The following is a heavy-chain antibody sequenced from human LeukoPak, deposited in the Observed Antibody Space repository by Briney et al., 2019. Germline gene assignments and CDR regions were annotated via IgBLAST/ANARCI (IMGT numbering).Heavy chain of an antibody. J-gene: IGHJ6*02. CDR2: INPNSGGT. CDR1: GYTFIDYY. D-gene: IGHD7-27*01. Sequence: GASVKVSCKASGYTFIDYYMHWVRQAPGEGLEWMGWINPNSGGTNYAQKFQGRVTMTRDASISTAYMELSSLRSDDTAVFYCVRSPLGSYYYYGMDVWGQGTTVTVSS. CDR3: VRSPLGSYYYYGMDV. V-gene: IGHV1-2*02.